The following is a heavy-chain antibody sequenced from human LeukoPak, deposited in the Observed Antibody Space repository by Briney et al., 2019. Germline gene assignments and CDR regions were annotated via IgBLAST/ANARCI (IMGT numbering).Heavy chain of an antibody. CDR3: ARGYSSKSYYFDY. J-gene: IGHJ4*02. CDR2: ICYSGST. D-gene: IGHD5-18*01. Sequence: SETLSLTCTVSGGSISSGGYYWSWIRQHPGKGLEWIGYICYSGSTYYNPSLKSRVTISVDTSKNQFSLKLSSVTAADTAVYYCARGYSSKSYYFDYWGQGTLVTVSS. CDR1: GGSISSGGYY. V-gene: IGHV4-31*03.